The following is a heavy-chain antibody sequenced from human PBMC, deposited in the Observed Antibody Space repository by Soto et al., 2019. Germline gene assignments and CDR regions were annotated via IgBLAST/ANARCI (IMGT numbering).Heavy chain of an antibody. CDR1: GFTFSGYW. Sequence: EVQLVESGGGLAQPGGSLRLSCVASGFTFSGYWMSWVRQTPGKGLEWVTNTKPDGSETYYLDSVTGRFTISRDNVRNSLYLQISSLRGDDTAVYYCARDDGYRSIDYWGQGALVTLSP. CDR3: ARDDGYRSIDY. V-gene: IGHV3-7*03. D-gene: IGHD5-18*01. J-gene: IGHJ4*02. CDR2: TKPDGSET.